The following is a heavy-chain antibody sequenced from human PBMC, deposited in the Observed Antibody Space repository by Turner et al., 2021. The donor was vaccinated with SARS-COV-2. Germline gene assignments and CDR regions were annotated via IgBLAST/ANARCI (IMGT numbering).Heavy chain of an antibody. D-gene: IGHD3-10*01. J-gene: IGHJ2*01. CDR2: IGTAGDT. CDR1: VFTFSSYD. V-gene: IGHV3-13*04. CDR3: ARVDYYYGSGRRTYWYFDL. Sequence: EVQLVESGGGLVQPGGSLRLSCAASVFTFSSYDMHWVRQATGKGLEWVSAIGTAGDTYYPGSVKGRFTISRENAKNSLFLQMNSLRAGDTAVYYCARVDYYYGSGRRTYWYFDLWGRGTLVTVSS.